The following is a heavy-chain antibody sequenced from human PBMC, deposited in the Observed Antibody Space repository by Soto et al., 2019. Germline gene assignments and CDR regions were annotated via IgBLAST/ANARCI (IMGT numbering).Heavy chain of an antibody. CDR3: ARRSGTGSFDY. CDR1: GYTFTNYD. V-gene: IGHV1-3*01. CDR2: INPGTGNT. Sequence: QVQLVQSGGEVKKPGASLKISCRTSGYTFTNYDMHWLRQVPGQRLEWMGWINPGTGNTGYSQKFQGRVTITRDTSASTAYMELSSLRSEDTALYYFARRSGTGSFDYWGQGTLVTVSP. J-gene: IGHJ4*02.